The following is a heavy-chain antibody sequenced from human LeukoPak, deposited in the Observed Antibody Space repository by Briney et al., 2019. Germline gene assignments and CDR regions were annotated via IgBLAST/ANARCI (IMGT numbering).Heavy chain of an antibody. Sequence: GGFLRLSCAASGFTFDDYGMSWVRQAPGKGLEWVSGINWNGGSTGYADSVKGRFTISRDNAKNSLYLQMNSLRAEDTALYYCARVGDCSSTSCHLDYWFDPWGQGTLVTVSS. CDR1: GFTFDDYG. V-gene: IGHV3-20*04. CDR2: INWNGGST. J-gene: IGHJ5*02. CDR3: ARVGDCSSTSCHLDYWFDP. D-gene: IGHD2-2*01.